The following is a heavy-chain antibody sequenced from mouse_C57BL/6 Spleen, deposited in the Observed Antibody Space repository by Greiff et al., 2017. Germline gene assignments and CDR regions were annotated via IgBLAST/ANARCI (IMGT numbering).Heavy chain of an antibody. V-gene: IGHV1-53*01. CDR1: GYTFTSYW. J-gene: IGHJ3*01. CDR2: INPSNGGT. Sequence: QVQLQQPGTELVKPGASVKLSCKASGYTFTSYWMHWVKQRPGQGLEWIGNINPSNGGTNYNEKFKSKATLTVVKFSSTAYMQLSSLTSDDAAVYYCARSTPDYYGSSYGFAYWGQGTLVTVSA. CDR3: ARSTPDYYGSSYGFAY. D-gene: IGHD1-1*01.